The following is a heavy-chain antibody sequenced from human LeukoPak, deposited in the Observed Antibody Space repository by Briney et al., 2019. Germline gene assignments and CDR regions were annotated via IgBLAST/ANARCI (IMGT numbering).Heavy chain of an antibody. CDR3: AKGFGISTGYYFDY. J-gene: IGHJ4*02. Sequence: GGSLRLSCAASGFTFSSYAMSWVRQAPGKGLEWVSAISGSGGGTYYADSVKGRFTISRDKSKNTLYLQMNSLRAEDTAVYYCAKGFGISTGYYFDYWGQGTLVTVSS. CDR2: ISGSGGGT. D-gene: IGHD2-2*01. V-gene: IGHV3-23*01. CDR1: GFTFSSYA.